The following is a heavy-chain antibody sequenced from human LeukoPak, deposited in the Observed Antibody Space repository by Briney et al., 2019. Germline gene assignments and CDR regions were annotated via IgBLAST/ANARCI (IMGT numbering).Heavy chain of an antibody. J-gene: IGHJ4*02. D-gene: IGHD3-10*01. V-gene: IGHV3-74*01. Sequence: GGSLRLSCAASELINTHYWMHWVRQVPGKGLVWVSRIKLDENTAYYADFVKGRFTISRDNAKSTIYLQMNSLRVEDSAVYHCARDRPLRNWGQGTLVTVSS. CDR2: IKLDENTA. CDR3: ARDRPLRN. CDR1: ELINTHYW.